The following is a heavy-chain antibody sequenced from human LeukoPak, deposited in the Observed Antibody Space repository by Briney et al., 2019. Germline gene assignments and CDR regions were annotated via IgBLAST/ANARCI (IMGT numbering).Heavy chain of an antibody. CDR3: ARVAEAAAFDS. CDR2: IKQDGSEK. V-gene: IGHV3-7*01. Sequence: GGSLRLSCAASGFTFSSYWMSWVRQAPGKGLEWVANIKQDGSEKYYVDSVKGRFTISRDNAKNSLYLQMNSLKPEDTAVYYCARVAEAAAFDSWGQGTLVTVS. D-gene: IGHD6-13*01. CDR1: GFTFSSYW. J-gene: IGHJ4*02.